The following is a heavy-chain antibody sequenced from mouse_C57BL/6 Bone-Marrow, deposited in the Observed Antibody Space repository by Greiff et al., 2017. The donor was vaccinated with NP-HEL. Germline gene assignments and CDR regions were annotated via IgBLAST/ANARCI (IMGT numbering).Heavy chain of an antibody. D-gene: IGHD1-1*01. CDR2: ISGGGGNT. CDR3: ARAYYYGSSYDAWFAY. V-gene: IGHV5-9*01. J-gene: IGHJ3*01. Sequence: EVKVEESGGGLVKPGGSLKLSCAASGFTFSSYTLSWVRQTPEKRLEWVATISGGGGNTYYPDSVKGRFTIARDNAKNTLYLQMSSLRSEDTALYYCARAYYYGSSYDAWFAYWGQGTLVTVSA. CDR1: GFTFSSYT.